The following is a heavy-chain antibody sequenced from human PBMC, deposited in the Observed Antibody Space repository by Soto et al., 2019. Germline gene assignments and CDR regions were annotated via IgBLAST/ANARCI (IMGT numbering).Heavy chain of an antibody. CDR1: GFTFSSYG. J-gene: IGHJ5*02. Sequence: QVQLVESGGGVVQPGRSLRLSCAAYGFTFSSYGMHWVRQAPGKGLEWVAVIWYDGSNKYYADSVKGRFTISRDNSKNTLYLQMNSLRAEDTAVYYCARDPTIFGVVRGWFDPWGQGTLVTVSS. D-gene: IGHD3-3*01. CDR2: IWYDGSNK. CDR3: ARDPTIFGVVRGWFDP. V-gene: IGHV3-33*01.